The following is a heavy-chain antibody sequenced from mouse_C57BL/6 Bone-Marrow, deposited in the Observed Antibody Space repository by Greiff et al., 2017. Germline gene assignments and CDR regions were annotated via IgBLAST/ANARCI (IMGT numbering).Heavy chain of an antibody. Sequence: VKLMESGPELVKPGASVKISCKASGYAFSSSWMNWVKQRPGKGLEWIGRIYPGDGDTNYNGKFKGKATLTADKSSSTAYMQLSSLTSEDSAVYFCAGEGVGGYWGQGTTLTVSS. D-gene: IGHD1-1*02. J-gene: IGHJ2*01. CDR3: AGEGVGGY. CDR1: GYAFSSSW. V-gene: IGHV1-82*01. CDR2: IYPGDGDT.